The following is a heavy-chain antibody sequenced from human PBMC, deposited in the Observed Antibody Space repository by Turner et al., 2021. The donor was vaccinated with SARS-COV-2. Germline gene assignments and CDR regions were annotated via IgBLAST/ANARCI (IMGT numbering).Heavy chain of an antibody. CDR2: INPNSGGT. V-gene: IGHV1-2*02. CDR1: GYTFTGYS. D-gene: IGHD2-2*02. J-gene: IGHJ4*02. CDR3: ARDAGYCTSTSCYTSDYFDY. Sequence: QVQLVQSGAEVQKPGASVKVSCKASGYTFTGYSMHWVRQAPGQGLEWMAWINPNSGGTNYAQKFQGRVTMTRDTSISTAYMELSRLISNDTAVYYCARDAGYCTSTSCYTSDYFDYWGQGTLVTVSS.